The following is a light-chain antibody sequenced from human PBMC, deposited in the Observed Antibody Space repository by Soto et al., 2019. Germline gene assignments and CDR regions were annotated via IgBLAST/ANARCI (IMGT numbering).Light chain of an antibody. CDR3: QQRSNWPLT. CDR2: AAS. J-gene: IGKJ4*01. Sequence: EIVLTQSPATLSLSPGDRATLSCRASQSVDYYLAWYQQKPGQAPRLLIYAASNRATGTPARFSGSGSGTDFTLVISSLEPEDFAVYYCQQRSNWPLTFGGGTKV. CDR1: QSVDYY. V-gene: IGKV3-11*01.